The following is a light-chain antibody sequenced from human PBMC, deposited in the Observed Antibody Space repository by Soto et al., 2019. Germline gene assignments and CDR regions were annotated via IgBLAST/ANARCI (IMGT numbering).Light chain of an antibody. CDR1: TSDVGAYNF. CDR2: EVN. Sequence: QSVLTQPASVSGSPGQSITISCTGTTSDVGAYNFVSWYQQHPGKAPKLMIYEVNNRPSGVSNRFSGSKSGNTASLTISGLQTQDVAAYYLSSYTTVNTLVVFGGGTKVTVL. J-gene: IGLJ3*02. CDR3: SSYTTVNTLVV. V-gene: IGLV2-14*01.